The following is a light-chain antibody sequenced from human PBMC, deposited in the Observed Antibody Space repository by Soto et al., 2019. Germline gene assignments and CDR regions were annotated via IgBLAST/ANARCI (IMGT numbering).Light chain of an antibody. CDR2: DPS. CDR1: QSVSSY. J-gene: IGKJ1*01. V-gene: IGKV3-11*01. Sequence: ESVLTQSPATLSLSPGERATLSCRASQSVSSYLAWYQQKPGQAPRLLIYDPSSSAPGIPARFSGSVSGTDFTLTISSLEPEDFAVYYCQQRSNWPVTFGQGTKVDIK. CDR3: QQRSNWPVT.